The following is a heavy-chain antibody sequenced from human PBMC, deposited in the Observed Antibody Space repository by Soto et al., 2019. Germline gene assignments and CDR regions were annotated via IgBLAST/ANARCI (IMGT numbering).Heavy chain of an antibody. V-gene: IGHV4-39*01. J-gene: IGHJ4*02. Sequence: QLQLQESGPGLVKPSETLSLTCTVSGGSISSSSYYWGWIRQPPGKGLEWIGSIYYSGSTYYNPSLKSRVTISVDTSKNQFSLKLSFVTAADTAVYYCVRLMTAIYYFDYWGQGTLVTVSS. CDR1: GGSISSSSYY. CDR2: IYYSGST. D-gene: IGHD2-21*02. CDR3: VRLMTAIYYFDY.